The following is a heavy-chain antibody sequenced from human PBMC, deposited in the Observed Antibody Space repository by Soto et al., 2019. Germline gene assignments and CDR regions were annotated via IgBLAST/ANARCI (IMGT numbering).Heavy chain of an antibody. CDR3: ARDSPAPGFGESPNWFDP. J-gene: IGHJ5*02. CDR1: GFTFSSYS. CDR2: ISSSSSYI. D-gene: IGHD3-10*01. Sequence: GGSLRLSCAASGFTFSSYSMNWVRQAPGKGLEWVSSISSSSSYIYYADSVKGRFTISRDNAKNSLYLQMDSLRAEDTAVYYCARDSPAPGFGESPNWFDPWGQGTLVTVSS. V-gene: IGHV3-21*01.